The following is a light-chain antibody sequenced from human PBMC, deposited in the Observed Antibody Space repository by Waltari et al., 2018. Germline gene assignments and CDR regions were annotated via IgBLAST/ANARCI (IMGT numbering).Light chain of an antibody. CDR1: NIGSNS. V-gene: IGLV3-21*04. Sequence: SYVLTQPPYVSVAPGTTATIPCGASNIGSNSAPWYQHKPGQAPVLVIFYDSDRPSGIPERFSGSNSGNTATLTITRVEAGDEADYYCQVWDGRSGHPVVFGTGTKVTVL. CDR3: QVWDGRSGHPVV. J-gene: IGLJ1*01. CDR2: YDS.